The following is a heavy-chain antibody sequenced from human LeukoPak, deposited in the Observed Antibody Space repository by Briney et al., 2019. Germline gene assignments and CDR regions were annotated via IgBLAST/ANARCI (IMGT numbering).Heavy chain of an antibody. CDR3: ARWEYSSSYNHWFDH. V-gene: IGHV3-11*01. CDR2: ISSSGSTI. D-gene: IGHD6-13*01. CDR1: GFTFSDYY. J-gene: IGHJ5*02. Sequence: PGGSLRLSCAASGFTFSDYYMSWIRQAPGKGLEWVSYISSSGSTIYYADSVKGRFTISRDNAKNSLYLQMNSLRAEDTAVYYCARWEYSSSYNHWFDHWGQGTLVTVSS.